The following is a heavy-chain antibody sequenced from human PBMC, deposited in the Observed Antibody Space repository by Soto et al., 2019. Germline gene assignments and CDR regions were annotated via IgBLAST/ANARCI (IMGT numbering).Heavy chain of an antibody. Sequence: SLRLSCVGSGFSFDNFAMRWVRQAPGKGLEWVSSISARSSTTYYAGSVKDRFTISRDNSKNTLYLQMNSLTAEDTAVYYCAKDRLQAFDYWGQGTLVTVSS. CDR3: AKDRLQAFDY. J-gene: IGHJ4*02. D-gene: IGHD4-4*01. CDR1: GFSFDNFA. CDR2: ISARSSTT. V-gene: IGHV3-23*01.